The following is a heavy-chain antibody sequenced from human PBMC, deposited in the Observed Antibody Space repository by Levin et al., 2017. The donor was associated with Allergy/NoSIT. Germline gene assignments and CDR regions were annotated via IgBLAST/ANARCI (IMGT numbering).Heavy chain of an antibody. CDR1: GYTFTGYY. J-gene: IGHJ5*02. CDR3: AREWCSSTSCLGWFDP. V-gene: IGHV1-2*02. D-gene: IGHD2-2*01. Sequence: ASVKVSCKASGYTFTGYYMHWVRQAPGQGLEWMGWINPNSGGTNYAQKFQGRVTMTRDTSISTAYMELSRLRSDDTAVYYCAREWCSSTSCLGWFDPWGQGTLVTVSS. CDR2: INPNSGGT.